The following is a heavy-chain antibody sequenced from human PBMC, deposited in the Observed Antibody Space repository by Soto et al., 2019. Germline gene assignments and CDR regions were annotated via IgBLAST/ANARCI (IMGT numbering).Heavy chain of an antibody. D-gene: IGHD3-3*01. CDR1: GYSFTSYW. Sequence: ESLKISCKGSGYSFTSYWIGWVRQMPGKGLEWMGIIYPGDSDTRYSPSFQGQVTISADKSISTAYLQWSSLKASDTAMYYCARANYDLVQRDSYYHCGMDVCGKGTKVTVSS. J-gene: IGHJ6*04. CDR3: ARANYDLVQRDSYYHCGMDV. V-gene: IGHV5-51*01. CDR2: IYPGDSDT.